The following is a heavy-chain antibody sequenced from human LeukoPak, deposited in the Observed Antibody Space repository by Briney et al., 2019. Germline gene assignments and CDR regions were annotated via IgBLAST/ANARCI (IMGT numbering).Heavy chain of an antibody. J-gene: IGHJ4*01. CDR2: ISLDGNNE. V-gene: IGHV3-30-3*01. CDR1: GFTFRNCN. D-gene: IGHD1-1*01. Sequence: GGSLRLSCTASGFTFRNCNMHWVRQARGKGLEWVAVISLDGNNEYYADSVKGRFSLSRDNSMNTLYLQLNSLRTEDTAMYYCARDLSGHWTYDYWGQGTLVTVSS. CDR3: ARDLSGHWTYDY.